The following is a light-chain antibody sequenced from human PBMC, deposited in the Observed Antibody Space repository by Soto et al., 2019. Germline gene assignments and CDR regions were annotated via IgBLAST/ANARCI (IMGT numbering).Light chain of an antibody. J-gene: IGKJ1*01. Sequence: EIVLTQSPGTLSLSPGERATLSCRASQSVSSSYLAWYQQKPGQAPKLLVYGASSRATGIPDRFSGSGSETDFTLTISGLEPEDFAVYYCQHYGSSSWTFGQGTKVDTK. CDR2: GAS. CDR1: QSVSSSY. CDR3: QHYGSSSWT. V-gene: IGKV3-20*01.